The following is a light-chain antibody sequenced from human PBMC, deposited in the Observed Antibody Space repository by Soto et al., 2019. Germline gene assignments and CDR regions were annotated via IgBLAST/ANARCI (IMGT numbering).Light chain of an antibody. CDR3: QQYGSSPPGFT. CDR1: QSVSSSY. CDR2: GAS. V-gene: IGKV3-20*01. J-gene: IGKJ3*01. Sequence: EIVLMQSLGTLFLPPGETATLSCRPSQSVSSSYLAWYQQKPGQAPRLLIYGASSRDTGIPDRFSGSGSGTDFTLTISRLEPEDFAVYYCQQYGSSPPGFTFGPGTKVDIK.